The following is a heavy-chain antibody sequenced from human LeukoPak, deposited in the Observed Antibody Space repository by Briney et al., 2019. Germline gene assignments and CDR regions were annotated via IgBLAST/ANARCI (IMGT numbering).Heavy chain of an antibody. J-gene: IGHJ5*02. Sequence: SETLSLTCTVSGGSISSGDYYWSWIRQPPGKGLEWIGYIYYSGSTYYNPSLKSRVTISVDTSKNQFSLKLSSVTAADTAVYYRARDLLYCSSTSCHNNWFDPWGQGTLVTVSS. D-gene: IGHD2-2*01. CDR2: IYYSGST. CDR3: ARDLLYCSSTSCHNNWFDP. CDR1: GGSISSGDYY. V-gene: IGHV4-30-4*08.